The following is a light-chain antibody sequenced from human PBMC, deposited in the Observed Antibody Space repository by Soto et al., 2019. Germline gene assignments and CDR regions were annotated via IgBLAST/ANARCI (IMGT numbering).Light chain of an antibody. J-gene: IGKJ4*01. CDR2: DVS. CDR3: QQRSNWPLT. Sequence: EIVLTQSPATLSLSPGERATLSCRASQSVSSYLAWYQQKPGQAPRLLMYDVSNRATGIPARFSGSGSGTDFTLTISGLEPEDFAVYYCQQRSNWPLTFGGGTKVEIK. V-gene: IGKV3-11*01. CDR1: QSVSSY.